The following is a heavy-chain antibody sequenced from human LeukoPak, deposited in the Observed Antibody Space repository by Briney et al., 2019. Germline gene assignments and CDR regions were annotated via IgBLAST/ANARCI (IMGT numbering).Heavy chain of an antibody. CDR1: GGTFSSYA. Sequence: ASVKVSCKASGGTFSSYAISWGRQAPGQGLEWMGWINPNSGGTNYAQEFQGRVTMTRDTSISTAYMELSRLRSDDTAVYYCAREGLQGATKDYWGQGTLVTVSS. D-gene: IGHD1-26*01. CDR2: INPNSGGT. V-gene: IGHV1-2*02. CDR3: AREGLQGATKDY. J-gene: IGHJ4*02.